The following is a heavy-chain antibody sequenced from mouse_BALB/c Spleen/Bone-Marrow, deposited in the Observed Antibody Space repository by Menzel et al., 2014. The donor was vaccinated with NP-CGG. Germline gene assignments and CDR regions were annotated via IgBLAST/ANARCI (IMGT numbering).Heavy chain of an antibody. Sequence: EVKVEESGGGLVQPGGSLRLSCATSGFTFTDCYMNWVRQPPGKALEWLGFIRNKANGYTTEYSASVKGRFTISRDNSQSILYLQMNTLRAEDSATYYCARDKGGILFDYWGQGTTLTVSS. CDR3: ARDKGGILFDY. D-gene: IGHD1-1*02. CDR1: GFTFTDCY. CDR2: IRNKANGYTT. V-gene: IGHV7-3*02. J-gene: IGHJ2*01.